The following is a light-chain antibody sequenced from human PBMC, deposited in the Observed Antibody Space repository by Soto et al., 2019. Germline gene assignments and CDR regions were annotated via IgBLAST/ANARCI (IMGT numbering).Light chain of an antibody. J-gene: IGLJ3*02. Sequence: QSALTQPPSVSAAPGQRVSISCTGSTSNIGANYVSWYQPLPRTAPKVLIYDNDKRPSDIPARFSASKSGTSATLGISGLQTGDEAVYFCASWDGRLTTVVFGGGTKLTVL. CDR1: TSNIGANY. CDR3: ASWDGRLTTVV. V-gene: IGLV1-51*01. CDR2: DND.